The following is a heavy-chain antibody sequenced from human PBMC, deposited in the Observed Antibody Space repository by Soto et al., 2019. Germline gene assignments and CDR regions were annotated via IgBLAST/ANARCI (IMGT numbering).Heavy chain of an antibody. D-gene: IGHD3-10*01. CDR3: ARRYGSSFDY. J-gene: IGHJ4*02. Sequence: TLSLTCAVSGGSISSGGYYWSWIRQHPGKGLEWIGYIYYSGSTYYNPSLKSRVTISVDTSKNQFSLKLSSVTAADTAVYYCARRYGSSFDYWGQGTLVTVSS. CDR2: IYYSGST. CDR1: GGSISSGGYY. V-gene: IGHV4-31*11.